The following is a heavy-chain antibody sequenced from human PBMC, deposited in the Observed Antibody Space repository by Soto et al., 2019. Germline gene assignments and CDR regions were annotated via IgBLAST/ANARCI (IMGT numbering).Heavy chain of an antibody. CDR1: GFTFSSYA. CDR3: AKDEYYYSRSGYYIFDS. CDR2: ISHDGTNK. J-gene: IGHJ4*02. V-gene: IGHV3-30*04. Sequence: PGGSLRLSCAASGFTFSSYAMHWVRQAPGKGLEWVAAISHDGTNKNYGDSVKSRFTISRDNSKKTLYLQMNSLRPEDTVLYYCAKDEYYYSRSGYYIFDSWGQGTLVNVSS. D-gene: IGHD3-22*01.